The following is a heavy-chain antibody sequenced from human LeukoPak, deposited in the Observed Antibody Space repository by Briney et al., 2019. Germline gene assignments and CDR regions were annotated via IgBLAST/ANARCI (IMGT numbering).Heavy chain of an antibody. CDR1: RFSFSYHA. CDR2: LNGSGGTT. J-gene: IGHJ4*02. CDR3: AKVVTTLTMKYQFDY. Sequence: EFLTLSCAASRFSFSYHALSWVLPPAGKGLESVSGLNGSGGTTYSADSVKGRFTISRDNSKNTLYLEMNSLRAEDTAVYYCAKVVTTLTMKYQFDYWGQGALVTVSS. V-gene: IGHV3-23*01. D-gene: IGHD2-2*01.